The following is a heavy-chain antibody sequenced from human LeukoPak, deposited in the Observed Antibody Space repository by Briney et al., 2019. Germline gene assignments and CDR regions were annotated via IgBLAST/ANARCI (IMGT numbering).Heavy chain of an antibody. Sequence: ASVKVSCKASGYTFTSYDFNWLRQATGQGLEWMGWINTNTGKPTNAQGFTGRFVFSLDTSVSTAYLQISSLKAEDTAVYYCARDRGHGDYSFDYWGQGTLVTVSS. CDR2: INTNTGKP. J-gene: IGHJ4*02. V-gene: IGHV7-4-1*02. CDR1: GYTFTSYD. CDR3: ARDRGHGDYSFDY. D-gene: IGHD4-17*01.